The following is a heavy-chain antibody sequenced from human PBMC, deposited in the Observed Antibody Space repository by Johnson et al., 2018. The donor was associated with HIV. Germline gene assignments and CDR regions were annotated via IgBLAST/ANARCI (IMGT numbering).Heavy chain of an antibody. V-gene: IGHV3-74*01. Sequence: VQLVESGGGLVQPGGSLRLSCAASGFTFINYWMHWVRQAPGKGLVWVSRMNADGNSTTYADSVKGRFTISRDNAKNTLYLQMNSLRAEDTAVYYCARPWLGAFDIWGQGTMVTVSS. CDR3: ARPWLGAFDI. CDR2: MNADGNST. D-gene: IGHD3-22*01. J-gene: IGHJ3*02. CDR1: GFTFINYW.